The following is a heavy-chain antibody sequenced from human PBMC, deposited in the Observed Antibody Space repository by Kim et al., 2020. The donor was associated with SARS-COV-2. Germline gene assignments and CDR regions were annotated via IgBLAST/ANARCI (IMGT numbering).Heavy chain of an antibody. J-gene: IGHJ4*02. CDR2: IWYDGSNK. CDR3: ARDYQQLNRRFDY. CDR1: GFTFSSYG. D-gene: IGHD6-13*01. V-gene: IGHV3-33*01. Sequence: GGSLRLSCAASGFTFSSYGMHWVRQAPGKGLEWVAVIWYDGSNKYYADSVKGRFTISRDNSKNTLYLQMNSLRAEDTAVYYCARDYQQLNRRFDYWGQGTLVTVSS.